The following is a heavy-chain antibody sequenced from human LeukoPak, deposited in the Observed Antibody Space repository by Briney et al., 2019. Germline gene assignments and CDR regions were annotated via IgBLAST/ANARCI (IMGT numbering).Heavy chain of an antibody. Sequence: GGSLRLSCAASGFTFSGYDMHWVRQGTGRDLEWVSGIGTGGDTYYAGSVKGRFTISRENAKKSLYLQMNSLRAGDTAVYYCARGYYDILTGMEDVFDIWGQGTMVTVSA. J-gene: IGHJ3*02. V-gene: IGHV3-13*01. CDR1: GFTFSGYD. D-gene: IGHD3-9*01. CDR2: IGTGGDT. CDR3: ARGYYDILTGMEDVFDI.